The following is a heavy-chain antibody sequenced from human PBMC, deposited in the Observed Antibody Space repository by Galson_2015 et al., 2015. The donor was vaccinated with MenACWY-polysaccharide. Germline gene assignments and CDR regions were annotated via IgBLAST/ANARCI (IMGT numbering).Heavy chain of an antibody. D-gene: IGHD6-6*01. V-gene: IGHV4-34*01. CDR3: ARETSGKQVVRVPPYYYYYMDV. J-gene: IGHJ6*03. CDR1: GESFSGYY. Sequence: SETLSLTCAVYGESFSGYYWSWIRQPPGKGLEWIGEINHSGSTNYNPSLKSRVTISVDTSKNQFSLKLSSVTAADTAVYYCARETSGKQVVRVPPYYYYYMDVWGKGTTVTVS. CDR2: INHSGST.